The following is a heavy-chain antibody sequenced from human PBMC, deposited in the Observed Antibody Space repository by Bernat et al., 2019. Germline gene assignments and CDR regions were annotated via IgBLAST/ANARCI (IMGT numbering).Heavy chain of an antibody. Sequence: LVESGGGWVHLGGSLRLPCAAPGFTVSSNYMSWVRQAPGKGLEWVSVIYSGGSTYYADSVKGRFTISRDNSKNTLYLQMNSLRAEDTAVYYCARDKNGGSGWLDAFDIWGQGTMVTVSS. D-gene: IGHD6-19*01. CDR1: GFTVSSNY. V-gene: IGHV3-66*01. J-gene: IGHJ3*02. CDR3: ARDKNGGSGWLDAFDI. CDR2: IYSGGST.